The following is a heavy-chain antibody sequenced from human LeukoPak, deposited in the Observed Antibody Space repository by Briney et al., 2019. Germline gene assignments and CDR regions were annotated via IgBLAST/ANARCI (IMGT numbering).Heavy chain of an antibody. CDR3: ARVEGPVPYFDY. CDR1: GFTFSSYW. CDR2: INSDGSST. V-gene: IGHV3-74*01. J-gene: IGHJ4*02. Sequence: PGGSLRLSCAASGFTFSSYWMHWVRQAPGKGLVWVSRINSDGSSTSYADSVKGRFTISRDNSKNTLYLQMNSLRAEDTAVYYCARVEGPVPYFDYWGQGTLVTVSS. D-gene: IGHD2-2*01.